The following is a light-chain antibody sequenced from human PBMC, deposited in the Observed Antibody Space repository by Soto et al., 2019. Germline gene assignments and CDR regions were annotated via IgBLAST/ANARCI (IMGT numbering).Light chain of an antibody. J-gene: IGKJ2*01. CDR2: GVS. CDR1: ESVSSNY. CDR3: HQYGNSSPNP. Sequence: EIVLTQSPGTLSLSPGERATLSSRASESVSSNYLAWYQQKPGQAPRLLLYGVSTRAIGIPDRFSSSGSGTAFTLSISRLEPEDFAVYYCHQYGNSSPNPFCQGAQLEIK. V-gene: IGKV3-20*01.